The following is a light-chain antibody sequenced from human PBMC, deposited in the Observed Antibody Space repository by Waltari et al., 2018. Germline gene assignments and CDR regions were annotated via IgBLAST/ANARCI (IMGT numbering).Light chain of an antibody. J-gene: IGKJ3*01. CDR2: GAS. CDR3: QQYGSSPLT. V-gene: IGKV3-20*01. CDR1: QSVSSNY. Sequence: EIVLTQSPGTLSLSPGEGPTLSCRASQSVSSNYLTWYQQKPGQAPRLLIYGASSRATGIPDRFSGSGSGTDFTLTISRLEPEDFAVYYCQQYGSSPLTFGPGTKVDIK.